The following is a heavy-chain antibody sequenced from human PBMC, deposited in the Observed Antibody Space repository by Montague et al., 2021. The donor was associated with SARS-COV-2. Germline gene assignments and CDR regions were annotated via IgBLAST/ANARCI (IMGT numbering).Heavy chain of an antibody. D-gene: IGHD3-10*01. J-gene: IGHJ6*02. CDR2: ISSSSSYI. CDR3: ARDPLDYGLWSSGSYYNAYYYYYGMDV. V-gene: IGHV3-21*01. CDR1: GFTFSSYS. Sequence: SLRLSCAASGFTFSSYSMNWVRQAPGKGLEWVSSISSSSSYIYYADSVKGRFTISRDHAKNSLYLQMNSLRAEDTAVYYCARDPLDYGLWSSGSYYNAYYYYYGMDVWGQGTTVTVSS.